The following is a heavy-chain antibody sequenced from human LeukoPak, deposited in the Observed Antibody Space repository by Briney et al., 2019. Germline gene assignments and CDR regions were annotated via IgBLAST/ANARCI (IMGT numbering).Heavy chain of an antibody. D-gene: IGHD5-12*01. CDR3: VSPTADYPFLYYFDS. CDR2: ISSDGNSK. CDR1: GFSFSSYS. V-gene: IGHV3-30*09. Sequence: HSGGSLRLSCAASGFSFSSYSIHWVRQAPGKVLEWVAVISSDGNSKNFALSVKGRFAISRDNSKNTLFLQMNNLRSEDTALYYCVSPTADYPFLYYFDSWGQGTLVTVSS. J-gene: IGHJ4*02.